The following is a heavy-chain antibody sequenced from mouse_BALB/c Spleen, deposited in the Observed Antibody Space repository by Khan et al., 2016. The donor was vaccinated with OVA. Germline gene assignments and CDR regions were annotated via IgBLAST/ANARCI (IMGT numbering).Heavy chain of an antibody. D-gene: IGHD2-1*01. CDR2: IDPANGNT. Sequence: VQLQQSGAELVKPGASVKLSCTASGFNIKDTYMHWVKQRPEQGLEWIGRIDPANGNTKYDPKFQGKATITADTSSNTAYLQLSSLTSEDTAVYYCARDGNYCYTMDYWGQGTSVTVSS. CDR3: ARDGNYCYTMDY. CDR1: GFNIKDTY. J-gene: IGHJ4*01. V-gene: IGHV14-3*02.